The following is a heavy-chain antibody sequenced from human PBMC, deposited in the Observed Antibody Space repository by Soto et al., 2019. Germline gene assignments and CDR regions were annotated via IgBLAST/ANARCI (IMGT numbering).Heavy chain of an antibody. Sequence: QVQLVQSGAEVKKPGSSVKVSCKASGGTFSSYAISWVRQAPGQGLEWMGGIIPIFGTANYAQKFQGRVTITAEKTTSTAYMELSSLRSEDTAVYYCARASRKRGATVPPFDYWGQGTLVTVSS. V-gene: IGHV1-69*06. CDR2: IIPIFGTA. J-gene: IGHJ4*02. CDR3: ARASRKRGATVPPFDY. D-gene: IGHD1-26*01. CDR1: GGTFSSYA.